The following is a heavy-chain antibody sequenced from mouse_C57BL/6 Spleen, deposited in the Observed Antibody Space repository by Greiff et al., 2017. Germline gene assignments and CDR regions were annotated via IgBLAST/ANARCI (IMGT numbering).Heavy chain of an antibody. V-gene: IGHV5-9*01. Sequence: EVKLVESGGGLVKPGGSLKLSCAASGFTFSSYTMSWVRQTPEKRLEWVATISGGGGNTYYPDSVKGRFTISRDNAKNTLYLQMSSLGSEDTALYYCARRVLNYYAMDYWGQGTSVTVSS. CDR1: GFTFSSYT. D-gene: IGHD1-1*01. J-gene: IGHJ4*01. CDR2: ISGGGGNT. CDR3: ARRVLNYYAMDY.